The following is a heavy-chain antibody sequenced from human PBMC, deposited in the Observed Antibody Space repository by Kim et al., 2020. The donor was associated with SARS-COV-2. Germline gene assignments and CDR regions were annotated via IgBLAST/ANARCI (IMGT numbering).Heavy chain of an antibody. J-gene: IGHJ4*01. V-gene: IGHV3-23*01. D-gene: IGHD6-13*01. CDR3: AKKGKPARGRRYFDY. CDR1: GFTFSSFA. CDR2: LSDSGGDT. Sequence: GGSLRLSCAASGFTFSSFAMTWVRQAPGKGLEWVSILSDSGGDTFYADSVKGRFTISRDNSKNTLYLQMNSLRAEDTAVYYCAKKGKPARGRRYFDYWGHGTLVTVSS.